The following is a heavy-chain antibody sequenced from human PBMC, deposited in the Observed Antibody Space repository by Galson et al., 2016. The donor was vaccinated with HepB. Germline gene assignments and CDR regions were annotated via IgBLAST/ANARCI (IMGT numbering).Heavy chain of an antibody. J-gene: IGHJ6*02. CDR1: GDSINNRNW. D-gene: IGHD4-23*01. V-gene: IGHV4-4*02. Sequence: SETLSLTCAVSGDSINNRNWWSWVRQAPGKGLQWIGEVYHTGSTNYDPSLRSRVRISVDKSKNEISLNPTSVTAADTAVYYCARVPGKVSTRPPYHFYYYAMDVWGPGTTVVVSS. CDR3: ARVPGKVSTRPPYHFYYYAMDV. CDR2: VYHTGST.